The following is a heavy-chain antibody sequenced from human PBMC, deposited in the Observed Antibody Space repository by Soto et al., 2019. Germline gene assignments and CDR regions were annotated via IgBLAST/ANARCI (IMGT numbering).Heavy chain of an antibody. J-gene: IGHJ4*02. D-gene: IGHD6-13*01. CDR3: ARDNEKEQQLVPPDY. CDR1: GYTFTSYG. Sequence: QVQLVQSGAEVKKPGASVKVSCKASGYTFTSYGISWVRQAPGQGLEWMGWISAYNGNTNYAQKLQGRVTMTTDTSTSTAYMELRGLRSDDTAVYYCARDNEKEQQLVPPDYWGQGTLVTVSS. CDR2: ISAYNGNT. V-gene: IGHV1-18*01.